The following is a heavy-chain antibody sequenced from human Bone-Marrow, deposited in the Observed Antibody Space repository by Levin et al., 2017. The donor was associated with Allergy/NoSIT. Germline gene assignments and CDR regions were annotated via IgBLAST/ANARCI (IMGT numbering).Heavy chain of an antibody. Sequence: LSLTCAASGFTVRSNYMNWVRQAPGKGLEWVSVLYSGGDTYYADSVKGRFTISRDNSKNTLHLQMNSLRAEDTAVYYCARGEGVIPAAGGAFDFWGQGTMVTVSS. V-gene: IGHV3-53*01. CDR2: LYSGGDT. D-gene: IGHD2-2*01. CDR3: ARGEGVIPAAGGAFDF. J-gene: IGHJ3*01. CDR1: GFTVRSNY.